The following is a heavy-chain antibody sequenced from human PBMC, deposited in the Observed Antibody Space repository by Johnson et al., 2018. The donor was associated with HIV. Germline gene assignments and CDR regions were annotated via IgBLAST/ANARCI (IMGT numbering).Heavy chain of an antibody. D-gene: IGHD4-23*01. CDR3: ASGNARGAFDI. V-gene: IGHV3-30*03. J-gene: IGHJ3*02. CDR1: GFTFSSFG. Sequence: QVQLVESGGGVVQPGRSLRLSCAVSGFTFSSFGMHWVRQAPGKGLEWMAVISSAGTDKYYADSVKGRFTISRDNARNSLYLQMNSLRAEDTALYSCASGNARGAFDIWGQGTMVPVSS. CDR2: ISSAGTDK.